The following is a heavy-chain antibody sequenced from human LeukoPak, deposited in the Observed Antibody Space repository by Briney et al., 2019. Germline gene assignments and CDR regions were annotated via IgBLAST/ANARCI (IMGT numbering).Heavy chain of an antibody. CDR3: AGDKTTGGWYEFDY. D-gene: IGHD6-19*01. J-gene: IGHJ4*02. CDR1: GFTFSSYS. V-gene: IGHV3-48*01. CDR2: ISSSSSTI. Sequence: PGGSLRLSCAASGFTFSSYSMNWVRQAPGKGLERVSYISSSSSTIYYADSVKGRFTISRDTSKNTVSLQMNSLRAEDTAVYYCAGDKTTGGWYEFDYWGQGTLVTVSS.